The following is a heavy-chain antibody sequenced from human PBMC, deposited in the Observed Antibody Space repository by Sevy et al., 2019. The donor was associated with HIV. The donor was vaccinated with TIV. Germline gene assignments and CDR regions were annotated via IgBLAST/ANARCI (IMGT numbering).Heavy chain of an antibody. V-gene: IGHV1-46*01. J-gene: IGHJ4*02. CDR2: INPNGGST. D-gene: IGHD2-21*02. CDR1: GYTFTRYE. CDR3: ARATSCGGDCYYFDS. Sequence: ASVKVSCQASGYTFTRYEIHWVRQAPGQGLEWMGIINPNGGSTGYAQNFQGRVTMTRDTSTSTVYMELSSLRSDDTAVYYYARATSCGGDCYYFDSWGQGTLVTVSS.